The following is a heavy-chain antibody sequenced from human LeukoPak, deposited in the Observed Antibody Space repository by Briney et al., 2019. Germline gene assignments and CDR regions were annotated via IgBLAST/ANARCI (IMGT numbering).Heavy chain of an antibody. CDR2: IKQDGSEK. J-gene: IGHJ4*02. CDR3: AKDLELWFGELSVYFDY. D-gene: IGHD3-10*01. V-gene: IGHV3-7*03. CDR1: GFSFSSYW. Sequence: GGSLRLSCAASGFSFSSYWMSWVRQAPGKGLEWVANIKQDGSEKYYVDSVKGRFTISRDNAKNSLYLQMNSLRAEDTAVYYCAKDLELWFGELSVYFDYWGQGTLVTVSS.